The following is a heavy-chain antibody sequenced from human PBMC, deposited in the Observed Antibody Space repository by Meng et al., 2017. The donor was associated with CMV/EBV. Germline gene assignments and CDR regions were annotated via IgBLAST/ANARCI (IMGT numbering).Heavy chain of an antibody. Sequence: GGSLRLSCAASGFTFSNAWMSWVRQAPGKGLEWVGRIKSKTDGGTTDYAAPVKGRFTISRDDSKNTLYLQMNSLKTEDTAVYYCTTVGIQLWLLQVDYWGQGTLVTVSS. V-gene: IGHV3-15*01. CDR3: TTVGIQLWLLQVDY. J-gene: IGHJ4*02. D-gene: IGHD5-18*01. CDR1: GFTFSNAW. CDR2: IKSKTDGGTT.